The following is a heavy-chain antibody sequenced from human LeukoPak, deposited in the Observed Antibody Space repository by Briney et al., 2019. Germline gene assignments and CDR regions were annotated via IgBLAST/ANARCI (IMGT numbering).Heavy chain of an antibody. J-gene: IGHJ3*02. CDR1: GYSFSSYW. CDR3: ARVYYDFWSGYLIDAFDI. D-gene: IGHD3-3*01. Sequence: GESLKISCKGSGYSFSSYWIGWVRQMPGKGLEWMGIIYPGDSDTRYSPSFQGQVTISADKSISTAYLQWSSLKASDTAMYYCARVYYDFWSGYLIDAFDIWGQGTMVTVSS. V-gene: IGHV5-51*01. CDR2: IYPGDSDT.